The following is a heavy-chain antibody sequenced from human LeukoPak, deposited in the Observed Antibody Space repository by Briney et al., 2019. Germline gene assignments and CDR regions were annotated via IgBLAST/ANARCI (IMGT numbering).Heavy chain of an antibody. CDR3: ARAAAAHFDY. CDR2: INHSGST. Sequence: SETLSLTCAVYGGSFSGHYWSWIRQPPGKGLEWIGEINHSGSTNYNPSLRSRVTISVDTSKNQFSLKLSSVTAADTAVYYCARAAAAHFDYWGQGTLVTVSS. J-gene: IGHJ4*02. V-gene: IGHV4-34*01. CDR1: GGSFSGHY. D-gene: IGHD2-2*01.